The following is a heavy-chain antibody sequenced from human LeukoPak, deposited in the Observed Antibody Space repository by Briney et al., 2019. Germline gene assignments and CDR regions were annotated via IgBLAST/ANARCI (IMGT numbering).Heavy chain of an antibody. CDR2: MNPNSGNT. CDR1: GYTFTSYG. V-gene: IGHV1-8*02. D-gene: IGHD2-15*01. J-gene: IGHJ4*02. CDR3: ARADCSGGSCYPDY. Sequence: ASVKVSCKASGYTFTSYGISWVRQATGQGLEWMGWMNPNSGNTGYAQKFQGRVTMTRNTSISTAYMELSSLRSEDTAVYYCARADCSGGSCYPDYWGQGTLVTVSS.